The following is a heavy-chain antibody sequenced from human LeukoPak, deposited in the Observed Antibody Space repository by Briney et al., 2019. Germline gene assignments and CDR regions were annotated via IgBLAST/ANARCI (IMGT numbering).Heavy chain of an antibody. J-gene: IGHJ4*02. CDR2: ISDSGGSP. V-gene: IGHV3-23*01. CDR3: AQVQYRGSHWDS. CDR1: GFTFSNYA. D-gene: IGHD1-26*01. Sequence: PGGSLRLSCAASGFTFSNYAMTWVRQAPGKGLEWVSTISDSGGSPYYADSVQGRFTVSRDNSKNTLYLQTNSLRADDTAVYYCAQVQYRGSHWDSWGQGTLVTVSS.